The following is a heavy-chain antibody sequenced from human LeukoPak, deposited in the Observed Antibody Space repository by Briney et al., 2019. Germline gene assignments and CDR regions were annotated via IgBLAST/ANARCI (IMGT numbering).Heavy chain of an antibody. CDR3: ASLVYDSSGYYPYYFDY. D-gene: IGHD3-22*01. V-gene: IGHV1-69*05. CDR1: GYTFTSYG. CDR2: IIPIFGTA. Sequence: SVKVSCKASGYTFTSYGISWVRQAPGQGLEWMGGIIPIFGTANYAQKFQGRVTITTDESTSTAYMELSSLRSEDTAVYYCASLVYDSSGYYPYYFDYWGQGTLVTVSS. J-gene: IGHJ4*02.